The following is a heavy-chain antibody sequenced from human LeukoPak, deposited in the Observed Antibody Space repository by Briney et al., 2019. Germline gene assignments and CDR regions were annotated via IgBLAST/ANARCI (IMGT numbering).Heavy chain of an antibody. CDR1: GGTFSSYA. J-gene: IGHJ4*02. CDR3: ARVSKEMATITGVYYFDY. Sequence: SVTVSCTASGGTFSSYAISWVRQAPGQGLEWMGRVIPILGIANYAQKFQGRVTITADKSTSTAYMELSSLRSEDTAVYYCARVSKEMATITGVYYFDYWGQGTLVTVSS. V-gene: IGHV1-69*04. CDR2: VIPILGIA. D-gene: IGHD5-24*01.